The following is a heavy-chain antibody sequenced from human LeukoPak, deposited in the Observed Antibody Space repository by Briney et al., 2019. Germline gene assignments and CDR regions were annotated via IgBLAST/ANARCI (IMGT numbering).Heavy chain of an antibody. D-gene: IGHD2-21*02. CDR2: ISDTGAGT. CDR3: AKNQWGLTD. CDR1: GFTFNDYA. Sequence: GGSLRLSCAASGFTFNDYAMTWVRQAPGKGLEWVSSISDTGAGTYYADTVKGRFTISRDNSKNTLFLQMNSLRAEDTAVYSCAKNQWGLTDWGQGTLVTVSS. J-gene: IGHJ4*02. V-gene: IGHV3-23*01.